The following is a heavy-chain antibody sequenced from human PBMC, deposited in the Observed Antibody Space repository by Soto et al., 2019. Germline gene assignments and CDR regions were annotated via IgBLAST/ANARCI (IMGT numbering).Heavy chain of an antibody. Sequence: PSETLSLTCTVSGGSVSSGNYYWSWIRQPPGKGLEWIGSIYYSGSTYYNPSLKSRVTISADTSKNQFSLKLSSVTAADTAVYYCARSPVTLYYFDYWGQGTLVTVSS. CDR1: GGSVSSGNYY. V-gene: IGHV4-39*01. J-gene: IGHJ4*02. D-gene: IGHD4-17*01. CDR3: ARSPVTLYYFDY. CDR2: IYYSGST.